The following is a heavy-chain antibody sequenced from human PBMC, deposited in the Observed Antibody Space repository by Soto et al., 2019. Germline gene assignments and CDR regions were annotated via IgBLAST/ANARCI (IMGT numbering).Heavy chain of an antibody. D-gene: IGHD2-15*01. J-gene: IGHJ4*01. CDR2: ITWNSGKI. V-gene: IGHV3-9*01. CDR1: GFTFDDYA. CDR3: VKDSYADFHRVLSTAEYFFDY. Sequence: LRLSCTASGFTFDDYAMHWVRQGPGRGLEWVSGITWNSGKIAYADSVKGRFTIARDDDNNSLYLQMNSLRPEDTALYYCVKDSYADFHRVLSTAEYFFDYWGHGTLVTGLL.